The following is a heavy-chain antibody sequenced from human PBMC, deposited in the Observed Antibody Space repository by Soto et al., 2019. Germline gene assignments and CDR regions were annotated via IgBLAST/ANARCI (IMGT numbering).Heavy chain of an antibody. V-gene: IGHV3-23*04. J-gene: IGHJ5*02. CDR1: GFIFGDHV. Sequence: EVQLVESGGRLVQRGGSLRLSCSGSGFIFGDHVMDWVRQAPGKGLEWVAGISGSGNSPFFRDSVKGRFTISRDNSKNTVYLEMNNLRYEDSAMYFCARGTHSYSGSHELDAWGLGTLVTVSS. D-gene: IGHD1-26*01. CDR2: ISGSGNSP. CDR3: ARGTHSYSGSHELDA.